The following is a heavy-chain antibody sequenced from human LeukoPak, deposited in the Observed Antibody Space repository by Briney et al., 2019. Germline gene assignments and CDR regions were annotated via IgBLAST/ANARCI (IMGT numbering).Heavy chain of an antibody. V-gene: IGHV1-46*01. CDR3: ARAVKYRSGPLTDLLPYYFDY. J-gene: IGHJ4*02. CDR2: TNPSGGGT. D-gene: IGHD6-19*01. Sequence: AASVKVSCKASGYTFINYYIHWVRQAPGQGLEWMGITNPSGGGTPYAQKFQGRVTITRDTSANTAYMELSSLRSEDMAVYYCARAVKYRSGPLTDLLPYYFDYWGQGTLVTVSS. CDR1: GYTFINYY.